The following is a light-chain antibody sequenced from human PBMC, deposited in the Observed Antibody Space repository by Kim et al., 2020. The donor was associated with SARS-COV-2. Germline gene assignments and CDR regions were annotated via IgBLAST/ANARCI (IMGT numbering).Light chain of an antibody. CDR1: QSVSSSY. Sequence: LSPGESATLSCRASQSVSSSYLAWYQQKPGQAPRLLIYGASSRATGIPDRFSGSGSGTDFTLTISRLEPEDFVVYYCQQYGSSPYTFGQGTKLEI. CDR2: GAS. CDR3: QQYGSSPYT. V-gene: IGKV3-20*01. J-gene: IGKJ2*01.